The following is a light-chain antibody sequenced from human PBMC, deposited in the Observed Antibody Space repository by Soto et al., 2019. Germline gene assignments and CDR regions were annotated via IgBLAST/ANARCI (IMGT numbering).Light chain of an antibody. CDR2: GNS. Sequence: QLVLTQPPSVSGAPGXRVTXXXXGXXXNXGAGYDVHWYQQLPGTAPKLLIYGNSNRPSGVPDRFSGSKSGTSASLAITGLQAEDEADYYCQSYDSSLSGAVFGGGTQLTVL. CDR1: XXNXGAGYD. CDR3: QSYDSSLSGAV. J-gene: IGLJ7*01. V-gene: IGLV1-40*01.